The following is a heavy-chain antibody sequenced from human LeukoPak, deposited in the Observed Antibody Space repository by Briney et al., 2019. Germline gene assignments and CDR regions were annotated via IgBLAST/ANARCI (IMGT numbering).Heavy chain of an antibody. CDR1: GYTLTELS. CDR2: FDPEEGRT. Sequence: GASVKVSCKVSGYTLTELSIHWVRQAPGKGLEWMGGFDPEEGRTIYPQRFQGRVTMTEDTSTDTAYMELSSLRSEDTAVYYCATDLATVIRVTNYWGQGTLVTVSP. V-gene: IGHV1-24*01. J-gene: IGHJ4*02. D-gene: IGHD4-23*01. CDR3: ATDLATVIRVTNY.